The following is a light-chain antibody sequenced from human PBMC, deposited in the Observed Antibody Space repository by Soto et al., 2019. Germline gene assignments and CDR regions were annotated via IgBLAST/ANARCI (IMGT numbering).Light chain of an antibody. CDR1: QSVSSN. CDR2: GAS. Sequence: EIVLTHSPATLSLSPGEIATLSCRASQSVSSNLAWYQQKSGQAPRLLIYGASTRATAIPARFSGSGSGTEFTLTISSLQSEDFAVYYCEQYNNWPPWTFGQGTKVDIK. CDR3: EQYNNWPPWT. J-gene: IGKJ1*01. V-gene: IGKV3-15*01.